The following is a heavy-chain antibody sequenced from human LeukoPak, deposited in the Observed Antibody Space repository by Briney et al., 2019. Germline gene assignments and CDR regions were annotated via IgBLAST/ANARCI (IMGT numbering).Heavy chain of an antibody. V-gene: IGHV4-39*07. J-gene: IGHJ6*03. D-gene: IGHD3-10*01. CDR3: ARGQILWFGELLYAHYYMDV. CDR2: INHSGST. CDR1: GGSISSSSYY. Sequence: SETLSLTCTVSGGSISSSSYYWGWIRQPPGKGLEWIGEINHSGSTNYNPSLKSRVTISVDTSKNQFSLKLSSVTAADTAVYYCARGQILWFGELLYAHYYMDVWGKGTTVTVSS.